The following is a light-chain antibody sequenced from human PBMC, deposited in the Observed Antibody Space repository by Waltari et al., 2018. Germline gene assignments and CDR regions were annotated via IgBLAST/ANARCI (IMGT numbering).Light chain of an antibody. J-gene: IGLJ1*01. V-gene: IGLV2-8*01. CDR3: SSYAGSNNV. Sequence: QSALTQPPSASGSPGQSVTISCTGTSSDVGGYNFVSWYQQHPGKVPNLMIYDVSKRPSGVPDRFSGSKSGNTASLTVSGLQAGDEADYYCSSYAGSNNVFGTGTKVTVL. CDR1: SSDVGGYNF. CDR2: DVS.